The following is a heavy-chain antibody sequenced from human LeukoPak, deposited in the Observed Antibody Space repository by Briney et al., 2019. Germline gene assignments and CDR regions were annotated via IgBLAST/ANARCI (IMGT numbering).Heavy chain of an antibody. D-gene: IGHD5-18*01. V-gene: IGHV3-53*01. CDR3: AKDSGYSYGFDY. CDR1: GFTVSSNY. Sequence: GGSLRLSCAASGFTVSSNYMSWVRQAPGKGLEWVSVIYSGGSTYYADSVKGRFTISRDNSKNTLYLQMNSLRAEDTAVYYCAKDSGYSYGFDYWGQGTLVTVSS. J-gene: IGHJ4*02. CDR2: IYSGGST.